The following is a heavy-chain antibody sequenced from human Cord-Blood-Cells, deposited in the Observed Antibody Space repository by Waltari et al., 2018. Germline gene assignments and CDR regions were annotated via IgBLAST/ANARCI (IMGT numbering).Heavy chain of an antibody. CDR1: GFTLSSYA. D-gene: IGHD6-19*01. CDR3: ARGGGAGRFDY. V-gene: IGHV3-30-3*01. J-gene: IGHJ4*02. CDR2: ISYDGSNK. Sequence: QVQLVESGGGVVQPGRSLRPSCAASGFTLSSYAVHWVRQAPGKGLEWVAVISYDGSNKYYADSVKGRFTISRDNSKNTLYLQMNSLRAEDTAVYYCARGGGAGRFDYWGQGTLVTVSS.